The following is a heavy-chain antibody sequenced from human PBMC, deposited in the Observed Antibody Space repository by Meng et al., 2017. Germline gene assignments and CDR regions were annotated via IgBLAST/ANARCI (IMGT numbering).Heavy chain of an antibody. CDR2: INTYNGKT. Sequence: QVQLVQSGAEVKKPGSSVKVSCKASGGTFSSYTISWVRQAPGQGLEWLGWINTYNGKTDYAQKFQGRITMTTDTFTSTAYMELRNLRSDDTAVYYCATRGNPYLNCWGQGTPVTVSS. V-gene: IGHV1-18*01. CDR3: ATRGNPYLNC. CDR1: GGTFSSYT. J-gene: IGHJ4*02.